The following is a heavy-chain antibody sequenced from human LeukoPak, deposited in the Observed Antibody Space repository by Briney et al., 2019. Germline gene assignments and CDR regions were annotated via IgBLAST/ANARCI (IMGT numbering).Heavy chain of an antibody. D-gene: IGHD3-16*02. J-gene: IGHJ6*04. Sequence: GGSLRLPCGASGFPLSLYAMIGVRQAPGKGLEWVSGISGCCTGTYYADSVKGRFTIPRDNSRSTLYLQMNSLRADDTDVYYCAKQSDIVIVPDNIPIKAYPTDVWGKGTTFTVSS. CDR3: AKQSDIVIVPDNIPIKAYPTDV. CDR2: ISGCCTGT. CDR1: GFPLSLYA. V-gene: IGHV3-23*01.